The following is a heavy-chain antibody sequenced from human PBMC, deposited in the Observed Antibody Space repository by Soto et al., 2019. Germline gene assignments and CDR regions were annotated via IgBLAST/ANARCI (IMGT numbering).Heavy chain of an antibody. CDR1: GGSIDITDFY. Sequence: QLQLQESGPGLVKPSETLSLTCSVSGGSIDITDFYCVWVRQPPGEGLEWIGRTCYRRNTSYNSPLRGRVTLSVDTSKNPFSLRLSSVTAADTAVYFGARHGHWAPLDDWGQGTLVTVSS. CDR3: ARHGHWAPLDD. V-gene: IGHV4-39*01. CDR2: TCYRRNT. D-gene: IGHD3-16*01. J-gene: IGHJ4*02.